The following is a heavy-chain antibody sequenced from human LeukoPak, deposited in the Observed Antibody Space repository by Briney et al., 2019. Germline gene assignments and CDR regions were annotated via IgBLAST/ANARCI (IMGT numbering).Heavy chain of an antibody. CDR3: ARDTPHYDFWSGYYGNWFDP. Sequence: SETLSLTCTVSGGSINNDYWSWIRQPPGKGLEWIGCIYYSGSTNYNPSLKSRVTISVDTSKNQFSLNLNSVTAADTAVYYCARDTPHYDFWSGYYGNWFDPWGQGTLVTVSS. D-gene: IGHD3-3*01. CDR1: GGSINNDY. CDR2: IYYSGST. V-gene: IGHV4-59*01. J-gene: IGHJ5*02.